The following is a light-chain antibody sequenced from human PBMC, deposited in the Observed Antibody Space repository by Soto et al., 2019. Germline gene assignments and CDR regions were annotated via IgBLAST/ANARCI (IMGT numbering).Light chain of an antibody. V-gene: IGLV2-23*03. J-gene: IGLJ2*01. CDR2: EGS. CDR3: CSYAGSSTFGV. Sequence: QSVLTQPASVSGSPGQSITISCTGTSSDVGTNNLVSWYQQHPGKAPKLMIYEGSTRPSGVSNRFSGSKSGNTASLTISGLQAEDEADYYCCSYAGSSTFGVFGGGTQLTVL. CDR1: SSDVGTNNL.